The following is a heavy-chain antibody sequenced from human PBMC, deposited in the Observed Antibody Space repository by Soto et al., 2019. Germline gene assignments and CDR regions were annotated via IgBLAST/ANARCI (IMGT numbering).Heavy chain of an antibody. CDR2: ISYDGGNK. Sequence: CRRLSCVACGFRFSSYGMHWVRRSPGKGLEWVAVISYDGGNKYYADSVKGRFTISRDNSKNTLGLQMNSLRGEDTAVYYCAKDTDVVGAAYKFDYWGQGTLVTVSS. D-gene: IGHD1-26*01. CDR1: GFRFSSYG. J-gene: IGHJ4*02. CDR3: AKDTDVVGAAYKFDY. V-gene: IGHV3-30*18.